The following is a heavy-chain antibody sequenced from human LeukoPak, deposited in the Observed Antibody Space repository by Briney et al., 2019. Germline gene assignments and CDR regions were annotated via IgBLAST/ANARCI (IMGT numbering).Heavy chain of an antibody. CDR2: INTNTGNP. V-gene: IGHV7-4-1*02. Sequence: ASVKVSCKASGYTFTSYAMNWVRQAPGQGLEWMGWINTNTGNPTYAQGFTGRFVFSLDTSVSTAYLQISSLKAEDTAVYYCARVGDGDYVIGWFDPWGQGTLVTVSS. J-gene: IGHJ5*02. CDR1: GYTFTSYA. D-gene: IGHD4-17*01. CDR3: ARVGDGDYVIGWFDP.